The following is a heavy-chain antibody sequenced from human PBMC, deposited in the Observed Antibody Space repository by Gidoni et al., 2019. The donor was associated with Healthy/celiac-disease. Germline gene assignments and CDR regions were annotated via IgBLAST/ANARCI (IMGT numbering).Heavy chain of an antibody. D-gene: IGHD6-13*01. J-gene: IGHJ6*02. CDR1: GGSFSGYY. CDR3: ARSRGSMVAAAGTAYYYGMDV. Sequence: QVQLQQWGAGLLKPSETLSLTCAVYGGSFSGYYWSWIRQPPGKGLEWIGEINHSGSTNYNPSLKSRVTISVDTSKNQFSLKLSSVTAADTAVYYCARSRGSMVAAAGTAYYYGMDVWGQGTTVTVSS. V-gene: IGHV4-34*01. CDR2: INHSGST.